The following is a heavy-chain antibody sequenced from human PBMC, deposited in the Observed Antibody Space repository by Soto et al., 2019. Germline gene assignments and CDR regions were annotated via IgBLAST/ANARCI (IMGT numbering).Heavy chain of an antibody. Sequence: QVQLVQSGAEVKKPGASVKVSCKASGYTFTSYDINWVRQATGQGLEWMGWMNSNSGNTGYAQKFQGRVTMTRNTTISTGYMELSGMRCENTGVYYCARGPDWGRFDHWGQGTLVTVSS. CDR3: ARGPDWGRFDH. CDR1: GYTFTSYD. J-gene: IGHJ4*02. D-gene: IGHD3-16*01. V-gene: IGHV1-8*02. CDR2: MNSNSGNT.